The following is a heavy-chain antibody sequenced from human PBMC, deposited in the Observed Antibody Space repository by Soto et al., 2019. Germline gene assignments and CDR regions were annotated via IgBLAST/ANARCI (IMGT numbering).Heavy chain of an antibody. CDR3: ARYEYSSGWTRFQH. D-gene: IGHD6-19*01. J-gene: IGHJ1*01. V-gene: IGHV3-11*01. CDR2: ISSSGSTI. Sequence: GGSLRLSCAASGFTFSDYYMSWIRQAPGKGLEWVSYISSSGSTIYYADSVKGRFTISRDNAKNSLYLQMNSLRAEDTAVYYCARYEYSSGWTRFQHWGQGTLVTVSS. CDR1: GFTFSDYY.